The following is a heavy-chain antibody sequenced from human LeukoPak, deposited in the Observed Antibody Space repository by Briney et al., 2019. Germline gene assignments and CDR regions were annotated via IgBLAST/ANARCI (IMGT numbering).Heavy chain of an antibody. V-gene: IGHV3-30*04. CDR2: ISYDGSNK. CDR1: GFTFSSYA. CDR3: ARDLAKRAFDY. D-gene: IGHD3-16*01. Sequence: GGSLRLSCAASGFTFSSYAMHWVRQAPGKGLEWVAVISYDGSNKYYADSVKGRFTISRDNSKNTLYLQMNSLRAEGTAVYYCARDLAKRAFDYWGQGTLVTVSS. J-gene: IGHJ4*02.